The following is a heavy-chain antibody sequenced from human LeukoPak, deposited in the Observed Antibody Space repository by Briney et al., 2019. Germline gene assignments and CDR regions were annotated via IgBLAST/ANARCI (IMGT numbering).Heavy chain of an antibody. Sequence: SETLSLTCTVSGDSISSGNFYWSWLRQPPGKALEWIGYIYYTGSAYYNPSLGGRVTLSVDTSKNQFSVKLSSVTAADTAVYYCARSQNYYGSGDYWGQGTLVTVSS. CDR1: GDSISSGNFY. CDR2: IYYTGSA. J-gene: IGHJ4*02. V-gene: IGHV4-61*01. D-gene: IGHD3-10*01. CDR3: ARSQNYYGSGDY.